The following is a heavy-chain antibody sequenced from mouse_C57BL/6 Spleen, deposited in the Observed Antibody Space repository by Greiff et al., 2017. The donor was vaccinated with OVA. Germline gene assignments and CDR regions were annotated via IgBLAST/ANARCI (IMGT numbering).Heavy chain of an antibody. CDR2: ISDGGSYT. D-gene: IGHD2-4*01. CDR1: GFTFSSYA. Sequence: EVKLVESGGGLVKPGGSLKLSCAASGFTFSSYAMSWVRQTPAKRLEWVATISDGGSYTYYPDNVKGRFTISRDNAKNNLYLQMSHLKSEDTAMYYCARDLMITRYFDVWGTGTTVTVSS. J-gene: IGHJ1*03. CDR3: ARDLMITRYFDV. V-gene: IGHV5-4*01.